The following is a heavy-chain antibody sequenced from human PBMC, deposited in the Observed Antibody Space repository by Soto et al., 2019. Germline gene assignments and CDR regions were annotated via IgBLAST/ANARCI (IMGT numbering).Heavy chain of an antibody. J-gene: IGHJ4*02. D-gene: IGHD2-15*01. CDR3: ARDLAKGGGSAGFDY. Sequence: ASVKVSCKASGYTFTGYYIHWLRQAPGQGLEWMGWINPNSGGTKYPQKFQGRVTMTRDTSIRTVYMSLTGLKPDDTAVYFCARDLAKGGGSAGFDYWGQGTLVTVSS. CDR1: GYTFTGYY. CDR2: INPNSGGT. V-gene: IGHV1-2*02.